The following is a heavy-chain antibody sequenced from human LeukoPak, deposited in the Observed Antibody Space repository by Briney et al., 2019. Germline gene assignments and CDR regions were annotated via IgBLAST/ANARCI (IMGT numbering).Heavy chain of an antibody. Sequence: GGSLRLSCAASGFTFDYFTMYWVRQSPGKGLEWVSLISLDGNNAYYADSVRGRFTISRDNSKNFLYLQMNSLRAEDTALYYCARAYGYYYYYYMDVWGKGTTVTVSS. CDR1: GFTFDYFT. J-gene: IGHJ6*03. CDR3: ARAYGYYYYYYMDV. D-gene: IGHD3-10*01. V-gene: IGHV3-43*01. CDR2: ISLDGNNA.